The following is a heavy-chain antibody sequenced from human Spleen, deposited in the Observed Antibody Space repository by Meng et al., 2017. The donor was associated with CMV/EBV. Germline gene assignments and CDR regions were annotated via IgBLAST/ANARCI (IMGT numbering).Heavy chain of an antibody. CDR2: IYGGAIT. D-gene: IGHD2-21*01. J-gene: IGHJ3*02. CDR3: AREGWPSVASISARAAFDI. Sequence: GGSLRLSCAASGFTVSGNYISWVRQASGKGLEWVSVIYGGAITYYADSVTGRFTISRDDSKNTLYLHMNSLRRDDTAVYYCAREGWPSVASISARAAFDIWGRGTLVTVSS. CDR1: GFTVSGNY. V-gene: IGHV3-66*02.